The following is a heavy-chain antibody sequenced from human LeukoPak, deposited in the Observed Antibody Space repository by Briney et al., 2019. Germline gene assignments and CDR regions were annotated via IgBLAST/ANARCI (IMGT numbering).Heavy chain of an antibody. CDR3: ARGLDTAMVGRLGY. V-gene: IGHV3-33*08. J-gene: IGHJ4*02. Sequence: WESLTLSCAVSGFTFSSYGMHWIRQAPGKGLEWVAVIWYDGSNKDYSDSLKCRFTISRDNSKNSLYLHMNSVRAADTAVYYCARGLDTAMVGRLGYWGQGTLVSVS. D-gene: IGHD5-18*01. CDR1: GFTFSSYG. CDR2: IWYDGSNK.